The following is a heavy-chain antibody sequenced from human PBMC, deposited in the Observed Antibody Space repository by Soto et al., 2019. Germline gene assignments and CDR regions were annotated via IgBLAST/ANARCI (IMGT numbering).Heavy chain of an antibody. V-gene: IGHV3-30-3*01. J-gene: IGHJ6*02. CDR3: ARRHYSGSGSSTYSHSAIDV. CDR2: ISSSGTVK. D-gene: IGHD3-10*01. Sequence: GGSLRLSCAASGFSFSGYSMHWVRQAPGEGLEWVAVISSSGTVKFYPGSVKGRFTISRDNSKNTLYLQVDSLRAEDTAVYYCARRHYSGSGSSTYSHSAIDVWGQGTTVTVSS. CDR1: GFSFSGYS.